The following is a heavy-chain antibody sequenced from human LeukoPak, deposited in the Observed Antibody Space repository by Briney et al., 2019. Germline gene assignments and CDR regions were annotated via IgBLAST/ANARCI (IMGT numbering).Heavy chain of an antibody. J-gene: IGHJ3*02. Sequence: PGGSLRLSCAASGFTFSTYGMSWVRQAPGKGVEWGSAISGSGGSTYYADSVKGRFTISRDTSKTPLYLQMTSLRAEDTAVYYCAKDRAPRVAVAPRDAFDIWGQGTMVTVSS. CDR2: ISGSGGST. CDR1: GFTFSTYG. CDR3: AKDRAPRVAVAPRDAFDI. V-gene: IGHV3-23*01. D-gene: IGHD6-19*01.